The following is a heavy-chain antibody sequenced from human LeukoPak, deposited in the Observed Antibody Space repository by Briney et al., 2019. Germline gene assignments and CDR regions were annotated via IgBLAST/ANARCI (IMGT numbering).Heavy chain of an antibody. CDR1: GFTVSSNY. CDR2: IYSGGST. J-gene: IGHJ4*02. CDR3: ARDRGYYYDSSGL. V-gene: IGHV3-66*01. D-gene: IGHD3-22*01. Sequence: GGSLRLSCAASGFTVSSNYMSWVRQALGKGLEWVSVIYSGGSTYYADSVKGRFTISRDNSKNTLYLQMNSLRAEDTAVYYCARDRGYYYDSSGLWGQGTLVTVSS.